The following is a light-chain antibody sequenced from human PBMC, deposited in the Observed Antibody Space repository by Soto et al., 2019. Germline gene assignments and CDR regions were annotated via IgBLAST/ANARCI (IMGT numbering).Light chain of an antibody. J-gene: IGKJ1*01. CDR2: GAS. CDR3: QQYAASPRT. CDR1: QSISSNY. V-gene: IGKV3-20*01. Sequence: EIVLTQSPGTLSLFTGERATLSCRASQSISSNYIAWYQHKPGRAPRLLIYGASNRVTGIPDRFSGSGAGTDFTLTISRLEPEDFAVYSCQQYAASPRTFGQGTQVEIK.